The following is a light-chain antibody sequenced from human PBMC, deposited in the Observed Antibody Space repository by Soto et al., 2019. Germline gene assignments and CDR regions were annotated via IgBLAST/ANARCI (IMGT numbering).Light chain of an antibody. CDR3: CSYTTSNTRQIV. Sequence: QSALTQPASVSGSPGQSITISCTGTSSDVGGYNYVSWYQHHPGKAPKLMIFDVSNRPSGVSNRFSGSKSGNTASLTICVLHAEDEADYYCCSYTTSNTRQIVFVTGTKVTVL. CDR1: SSDVGGYNY. V-gene: IGLV2-14*03. J-gene: IGLJ1*01. CDR2: DVS.